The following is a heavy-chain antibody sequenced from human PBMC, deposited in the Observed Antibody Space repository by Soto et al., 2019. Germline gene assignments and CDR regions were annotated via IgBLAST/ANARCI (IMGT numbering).Heavy chain of an antibody. CDR2: ISYDGTNK. CDR1: GFTFSSYG. J-gene: IGHJ6*02. D-gene: IGHD1-7*01. Sequence: GGSLRLSCAASGFTFSSYGMHWVRQAPGKGLEWVAVISYDGTNKYYADSVKGRFTISRDNSKNTLYLQMNSLRAEDTAVYYCANWNYENYGTDVWGQGTTVTVSS. CDR3: ANWNYENYGTDV. V-gene: IGHV3-30*18.